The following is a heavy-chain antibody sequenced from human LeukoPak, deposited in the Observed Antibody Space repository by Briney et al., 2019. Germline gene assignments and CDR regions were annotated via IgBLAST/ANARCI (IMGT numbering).Heavy chain of an antibody. CDR1: GFTFSSYS. J-gene: IGHJ4*02. D-gene: IGHD3-22*01. Sequence: GGSLRLSCAASGFTFSSYSMNWVRQAPGKGLEWVSSISSSSSYIYYADSVKGRFTISRDNAKNSLYLQMNCLRAEDTAVYYCARDPPDGYYDSSGYSDWGQGTLVTVSS. CDR3: ARDPPDGYYDSSGYSD. V-gene: IGHV3-21*01. CDR2: ISSSSSYI.